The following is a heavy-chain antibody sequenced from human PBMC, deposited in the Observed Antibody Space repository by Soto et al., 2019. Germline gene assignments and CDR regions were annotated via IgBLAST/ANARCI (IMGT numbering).Heavy chain of an antibody. Sequence: GGSLRLSCAASGFTFSSYAMSWVRQAPGKGLEWVSAISGSGGSTYYADSVKGRFTISRDNAKNTLYLQMNSLRAEDTAVYYCAKGEYQLLYGYPHDYWGQGTLVTVSS. CDR2: ISGSGGST. J-gene: IGHJ4*02. CDR3: AKGEYQLLYGYPHDY. CDR1: GFTFSSYA. D-gene: IGHD2-2*02. V-gene: IGHV3-23*01.